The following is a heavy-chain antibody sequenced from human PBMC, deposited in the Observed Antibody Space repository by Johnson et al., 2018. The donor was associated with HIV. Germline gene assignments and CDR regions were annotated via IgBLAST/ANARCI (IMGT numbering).Heavy chain of an antibody. D-gene: IGHD3-22*01. CDR3: VRRFYDSSAFDV. CDR1: GFTFTSFA. CDR2: IPYDGSNK. V-gene: IGHV3-30-3*01. J-gene: IGHJ3*01. Sequence: QVQLVESGGGVVQPGTSLRLSCAASGFTFTSFAMHWVRQAPGKGLEWVGFIPYDGSNKYFTDSVRGRFTISRDNSRNTLFLQMNSLRAEDTGVYYCVRRFYDSSAFDVWGQGTLVTVSS.